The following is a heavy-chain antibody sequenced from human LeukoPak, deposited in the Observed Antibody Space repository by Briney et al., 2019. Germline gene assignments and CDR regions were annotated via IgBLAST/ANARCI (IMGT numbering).Heavy chain of an antibody. J-gene: IGHJ4*02. D-gene: IGHD3-22*01. CDR3: ARDSSGYYYLDY. CDR1: GGSISTYY. V-gene: IGHV4-59*01. CDR2: IYYSGST. Sequence: SSETLSLTCTVSGGSISTYYWSWIRQPPGKGLEWIGYIYYSGSTNYSPSLRSRVTMSVDTSKNQFSLKLSSVTAADTAVYYCARDSSGYYYLDYWGQGTLVTVSS.